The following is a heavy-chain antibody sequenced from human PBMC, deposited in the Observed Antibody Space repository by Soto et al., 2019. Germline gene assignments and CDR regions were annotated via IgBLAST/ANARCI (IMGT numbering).Heavy chain of an antibody. J-gene: IGHJ6*02. CDR2: ISPYNDDT. D-gene: IGHD3-22*01. V-gene: IGHV1-18*01. Sequence: QAQLVQSGAEVKKPGASVRVSCKASGYTFNSYGISWVRQAPGQGLEWLGWISPYNDDTKYAQRLQGRVTMSTDTSRRTAYMHLRSLRSDDTAVYFCARGGYYDSSGSRNYHYYGMDVWGQGTTVTVSS. CDR1: GYTFNSYG. CDR3: ARGGYYDSSGSRNYHYYGMDV.